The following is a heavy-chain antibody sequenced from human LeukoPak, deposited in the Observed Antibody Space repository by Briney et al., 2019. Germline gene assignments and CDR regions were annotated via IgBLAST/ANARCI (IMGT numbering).Heavy chain of an antibody. J-gene: IGHJ6*03. CDR3: ARESLPLSGSYPFYYYYYTDV. CDR1: GYTFTGYY. Sequence: ASVKVSCKASGYTFTGYYIHWVRQAPGQGLEWMGWINPDSGDTSYAQKFQGRVTVTRDTSISTAYMELSRLRSDDTAVYYCARESLPLSGSYPFYYYYYTDVWGKGTTVTVSS. D-gene: IGHD1-26*01. CDR2: INPDSGDT. V-gene: IGHV1-2*02.